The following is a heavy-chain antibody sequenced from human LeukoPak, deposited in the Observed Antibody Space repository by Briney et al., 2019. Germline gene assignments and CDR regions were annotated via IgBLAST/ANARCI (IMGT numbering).Heavy chain of an antibody. V-gene: IGHV1-69*04. J-gene: IGHJ6*02. CDR1: GGTFSSYA. CDR3: ARTYCSGGSCYDLPYYYYYGMDV. Sequence: SVKVSCKASGGTFSSYAISWGRQAPAQGLEWMGRIIPIFGIANYAQKFQGRVTVTADKSTSTAYMELSSLRSEDTAVYYCARTYCSGGSCYDLPYYYYYGMDVWGQGTTVTVSS. CDR2: IIPIFGIA. D-gene: IGHD2-15*01.